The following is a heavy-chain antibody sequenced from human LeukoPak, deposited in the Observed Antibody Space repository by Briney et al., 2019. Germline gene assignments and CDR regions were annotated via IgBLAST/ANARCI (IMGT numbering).Heavy chain of an antibody. V-gene: IGHV4-30-2*01. D-gene: IGHD4-17*01. J-gene: IGHJ4*02. CDR2: IYHSGST. Sequence: SETLSLTCAVSGGSISNGGYSWSWIRQPPGKGLEWIGYIYHSGSTYYNPSLKSRATISVDRSKNQFSLKLSSVTAADTAVYYCARDKGYGDLGFDYWGQGTLVTVSS. CDR1: GGSISNGGYS. CDR3: ARDKGYGDLGFDY.